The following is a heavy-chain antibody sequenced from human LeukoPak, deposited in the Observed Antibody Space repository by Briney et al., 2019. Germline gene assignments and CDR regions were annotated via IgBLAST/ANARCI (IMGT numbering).Heavy chain of an antibody. Sequence: GGSLRLSCAASGFTFSSYWMHWVRHAPGKGLVWVSRINSVGSSTSYADSVKGRFTISRDNAKNTLYLQMNSLRAEDTAVYYCARDLASEYGMDVWGQGTTVTVSS. CDR2: INSVGSST. D-gene: IGHD2-15*01. V-gene: IGHV3-74*01. J-gene: IGHJ6*02. CDR1: GFTFSSYW. CDR3: ARDLASEYGMDV.